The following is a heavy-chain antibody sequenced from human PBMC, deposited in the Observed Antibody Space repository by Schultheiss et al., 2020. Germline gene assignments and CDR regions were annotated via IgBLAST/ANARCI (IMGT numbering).Heavy chain of an antibody. CDR2: IIPIFGTA. CDR3: ARGRTWIQLWLHRYYYYGMDV. J-gene: IGHJ6*02. D-gene: IGHD5-18*01. V-gene: IGHV1-69*13. Sequence: SVKVSCKASGYTFTSYGISWVRQAPGQGLEWMGGIIPIFGTANYAQKFQGRVTITADESTSTAYMELSSLRSEDTAVYYCARGRTWIQLWLHRYYYYGMDVWGQGTTVTVSS. CDR1: GYTFTSYG.